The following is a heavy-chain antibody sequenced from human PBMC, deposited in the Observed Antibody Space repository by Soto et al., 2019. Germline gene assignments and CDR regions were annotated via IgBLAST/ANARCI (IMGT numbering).Heavy chain of an antibody. V-gene: IGHV3-48*03. D-gene: IGHD6-6*01. J-gene: IGHJ4*02. CDR1: GFTFSSYE. CDR2: ISSSGSTI. CDR3: ARVLAAREFDY. Sequence: HPGGSLRLSCAASGFTFSSYEMNWVRQAPGKGLEWVSYISSSGSTIYYADSVKGRFTISRDNAKNSLYLQMNSLRAEDTAVYYCARVLAAREFDYWGQGTLVTVSS.